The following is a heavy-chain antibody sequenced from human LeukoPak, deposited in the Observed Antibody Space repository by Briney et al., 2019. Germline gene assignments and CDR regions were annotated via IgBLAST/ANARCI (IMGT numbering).Heavy chain of an antibody. V-gene: IGHV4-39*01. CDR2: ICYTGNT. D-gene: IGHD3-3*01. CDR3: ARRGMADFWIDY. CDR1: GGSISSTHYC. Sequence: SENVSFTCSVSGGSISSTHYCWGWTRQPPGKGLEWIGCICYTGNTHSHPSLRSRVTVSVDTSKNQFSLRLKSVTAADTAVYYCARRGMADFWIDYWGQGTLVTVSS. J-gene: IGHJ4*02.